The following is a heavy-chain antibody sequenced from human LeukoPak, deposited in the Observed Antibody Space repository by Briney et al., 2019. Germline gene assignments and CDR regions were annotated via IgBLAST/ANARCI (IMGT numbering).Heavy chain of an antibody. V-gene: IGHV3-30*18. J-gene: IGHJ6*02. D-gene: IGHD3-16*02. Sequence: GGSLRLSCAASGLTFSAYAMMWVRQAPGKGLEWLTVISYDGSNKHYADSVKGRFTISRDNSKNTLYLQMSSLRAEDTAVYYCAKVVSPMGYYGMDVWGQGTTVTVSS. CDR1: GLTFSAYA. CDR3: AKVVSPMGYYGMDV. CDR2: ISYDGSNK.